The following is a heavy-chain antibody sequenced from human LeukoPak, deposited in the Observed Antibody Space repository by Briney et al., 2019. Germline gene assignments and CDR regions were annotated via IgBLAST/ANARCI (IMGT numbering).Heavy chain of an antibody. CDR1: GFTFSSYW. D-gene: IGHD3-3*01. Sequence: PGGSLRLSCAASGFTFSSYWMSWIRQPPGKGLEWIGYIYYSGSTNYNPSLKSRVTISVDTSKNQFSLKLSSVTAADTAVYYCARGRITIFGVVTRGFDPWGQGTLATVSS. CDR3: ARGRITIFGVVTRGFDP. V-gene: IGHV4-59*01. CDR2: IYYSGST. J-gene: IGHJ5*02.